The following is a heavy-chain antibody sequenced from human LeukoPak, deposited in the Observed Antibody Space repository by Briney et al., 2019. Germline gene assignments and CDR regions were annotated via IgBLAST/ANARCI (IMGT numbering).Heavy chain of an antibody. CDR2: ISSSSSYI. CDR3: ARDPVPGRIAPAGSYFDY. CDR1: RFRYSSYT. V-gene: IGHV3-21*01. D-gene: IGHD6-13*01. Sequence: SLRLSCEERRFRYSSYTMNWVHQAQEKGLEWVSSISSSSSYIYYADSVKGRFTISRDNAKNSLYLQMNSLGAEDTAVYYCARDPVPGRIAPAGSYFDYWGQGTLVTVSS. J-gene: IGHJ4*02.